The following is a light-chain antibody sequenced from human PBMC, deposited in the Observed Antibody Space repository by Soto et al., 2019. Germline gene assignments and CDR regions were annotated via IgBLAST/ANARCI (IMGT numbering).Light chain of an antibody. J-gene: IGKJ1*01. CDR3: QQYNGYSRT. Sequence: DIQITQSPSTLSASVGDRVTITCRASQSIGDSLAWYQQKPGKAPYLLISDVSSLERGVPSRFSGSGSGTEFTLTISSMQPDDFATFYCQQYNGYSRTLGQGTKVDIK. V-gene: IGKV1-5*01. CDR1: QSIGDS. CDR2: DVS.